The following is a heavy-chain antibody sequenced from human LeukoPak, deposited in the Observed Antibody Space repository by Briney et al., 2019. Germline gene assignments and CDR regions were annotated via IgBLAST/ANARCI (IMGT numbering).Heavy chain of an antibody. CDR3: AKRSKLSCSSTSCPLDY. Sequence: GGSLRLSCAASGFTFNNYPMTWVRQPPGKGLGWVSGISDSGGVTYYADSVKGRFAVSRDNSKNTLYLQMSSLRAEDTAVYYCAKRSKLSCSSTSCPLDYWGQGTLVTVSS. CDR2: ISDSGGVT. D-gene: IGHD2-2*01. J-gene: IGHJ4*02. V-gene: IGHV3-23*01. CDR1: GFTFNNYP.